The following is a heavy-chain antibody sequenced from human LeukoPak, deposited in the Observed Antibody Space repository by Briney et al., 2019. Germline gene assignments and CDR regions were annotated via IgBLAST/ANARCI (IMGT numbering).Heavy chain of an antibody. Sequence: ASVKVSCKASGGTFSSYAISWVRQAPGQGLEWMGGIIPIFGTANYAQKFQGRVTTTADKSTSTAYMELSSLRSEDTAVYYCARAGTPSYYDILTGCDYWGQGTLVTVSS. D-gene: IGHD3-9*01. CDR3: ARAGTPSYYDILTGCDY. V-gene: IGHV1-69*06. CDR1: GGTFSSYA. CDR2: IIPIFGTA. J-gene: IGHJ4*02.